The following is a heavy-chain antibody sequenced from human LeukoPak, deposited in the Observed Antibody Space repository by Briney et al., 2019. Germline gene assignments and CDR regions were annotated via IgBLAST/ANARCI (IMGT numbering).Heavy chain of an antibody. J-gene: IGHJ5*02. V-gene: IGHV4-39*01. CDR1: GGSISSSSYY. Sequence: SETLSLTCTVSGGSISSSSYYWGWIRPPPGKGLEWIGSIYYSGSTYYNPSLKRRVTISVDTSKNQFSLKLSSVAAADTAVYYGVTLGYCSSTSCYANWFDPWGQGTLVTVSS. CDR3: VTLGYCSSTSCYANWFDP. D-gene: IGHD2-2*01. CDR2: IYYSGST.